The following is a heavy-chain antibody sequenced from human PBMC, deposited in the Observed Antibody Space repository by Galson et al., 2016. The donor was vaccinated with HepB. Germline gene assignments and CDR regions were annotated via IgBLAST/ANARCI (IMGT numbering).Heavy chain of an antibody. Sequence: SLRLSCAASGFTFSSFWMHWVRQAPGKGLVWVARINSDGTRISYVDSVRGRFTISRDNGENRVHLQMNSLRAEDTAVYYCARDSPAMDVWGQGTTVTVSS. J-gene: IGHJ6*02. V-gene: IGHV3-74*01. CDR3: ARDSPAMDV. CDR2: INSDGTRI. CDR1: GFTFSSFW.